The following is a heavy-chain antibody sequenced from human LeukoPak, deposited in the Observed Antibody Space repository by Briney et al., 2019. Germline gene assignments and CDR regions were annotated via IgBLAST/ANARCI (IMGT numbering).Heavy chain of an antibody. CDR3: ARHVSVAVTNFFDY. CDR1: GGSIGGSSYY. V-gene: IGHV4-39*01. CDR2: IYYSGST. D-gene: IGHD6-19*01. Sequence: SETLSLTCTVSGGSIGGSSYYWGWIRQPPGKGLEWIGNIYYSGSTSYNPSLKSRVTISVDTSKNQFSLKLSSVTAADTAVYYCARHVSVAVTNFFDYWGQGTLVTVSS. J-gene: IGHJ4*02.